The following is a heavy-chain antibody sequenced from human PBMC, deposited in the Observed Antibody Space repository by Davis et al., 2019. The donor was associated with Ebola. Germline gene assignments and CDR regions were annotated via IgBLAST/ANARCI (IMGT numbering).Heavy chain of an antibody. Sequence: PGGSLRLSCTVSGGSISSYYWSWIRQHHGKGLEWIGYIYYSGSTNYNPSLKSRVTISVDTSKNQFSLKLSSVTAEDTAVYYCARLPAHYDFWSGYWFDPWGQGTLVTVSS. D-gene: IGHD3-3*01. J-gene: IGHJ5*02. CDR2: IYYSGST. V-gene: IGHV4-59*08. CDR1: GGSISSYY. CDR3: ARLPAHYDFWSGYWFDP.